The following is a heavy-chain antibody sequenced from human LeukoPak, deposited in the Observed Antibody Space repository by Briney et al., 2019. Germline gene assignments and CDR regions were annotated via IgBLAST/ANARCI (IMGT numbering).Heavy chain of an antibody. CDR1: GGTFSCYA. D-gene: IGHD3-3*01. CDR3: AVCSGYFQYYFDY. Sequence: GSSVKVSCKASGGTFSCYAISWVRQAPRQGLEWTGRIIPILGIANYAQKFQGRVTITADKSTSTAYMELSSLRSEDTAVYYCAVCSGYFQYYFDYWGQGTLVTVSS. J-gene: IGHJ4*02. CDR2: IIPILGIA. V-gene: IGHV1-69*04.